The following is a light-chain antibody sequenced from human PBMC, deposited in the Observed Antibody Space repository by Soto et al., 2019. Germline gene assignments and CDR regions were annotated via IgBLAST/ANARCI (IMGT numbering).Light chain of an antibody. CDR3: QQYGSSPWT. CDR2: GAS. Sequence: EIVLTQSPGTLSLSPGESGTLSRRASQSVRSSYLAWYQQKPVQAPRLLIYGASSRATGIPDRFSGSGSGTDFTLTISRLEPEDFAVYYCQQYGSSPWTVGQGTKVDIK. CDR1: QSVRSSY. V-gene: IGKV3-20*01. J-gene: IGKJ1*01.